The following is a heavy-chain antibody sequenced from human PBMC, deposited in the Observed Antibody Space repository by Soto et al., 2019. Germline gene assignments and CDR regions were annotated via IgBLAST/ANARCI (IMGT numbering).Heavy chain of an antibody. CDR1: GFTFSSYS. CDR2: ISSSSSTI. V-gene: IGHV3-48*01. CDR3: ARVSDGYGMDF. Sequence: PGGSLRLSCAASGFTFSSYSMNWVRQAPGKGLEWVSYISSSSSTIYYADSVKGRFTISRDNAKNSLYLQMNSLRAEDTAVYYCARVSDGYGMDFWGQGTTVTVSS. J-gene: IGHJ6*02. D-gene: IGHD1-20*01.